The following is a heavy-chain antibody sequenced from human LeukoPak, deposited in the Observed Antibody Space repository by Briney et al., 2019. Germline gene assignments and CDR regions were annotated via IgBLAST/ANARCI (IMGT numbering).Heavy chain of an antibody. J-gene: IGHJ4*02. CDR3: ATDSAMVRGVMSY. V-gene: IGHV1-24*01. CDR2: FDPEDGET. Sequence: GASVKVSCTVSGYTLTELSMHWVRQAPRKGLEWMGGFDPEDGETIYAQKFQGRVTMTEDTSTDTAYMELSSLRSEDTAVYYCATDSAMVRGVMSYWGQGTLVTVSS. CDR1: GYTLTELS. D-gene: IGHD3-10*01.